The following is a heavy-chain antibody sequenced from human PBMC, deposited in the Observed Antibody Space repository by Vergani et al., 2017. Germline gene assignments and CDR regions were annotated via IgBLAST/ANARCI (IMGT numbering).Heavy chain of an antibody. Sequence: EVQLLESGGGLVQPGGSLRLSCAASGFTFSSYAMSWVRQAPGKGLEWVSAISGSGGSTYYADSVKGRFTISRDNSKNTLYLQMNSLRAEDTAVYYCAKSGAYYDILTGYPQETTLDYWGQGTLVTVSS. D-gene: IGHD3-9*01. CDR1: GFTFSSYA. V-gene: IGHV3-23*01. CDR2: ISGSGGST. CDR3: AKSGAYYDILTGYPQETTLDY. J-gene: IGHJ4*02.